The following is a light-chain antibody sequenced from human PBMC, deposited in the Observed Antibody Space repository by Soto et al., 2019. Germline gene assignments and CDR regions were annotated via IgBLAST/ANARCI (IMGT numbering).Light chain of an antibody. V-gene: IGLV2-11*01. J-gene: IGLJ1*01. Sequence: QSALTQPRSVSGSPGQSVTISCTGTSSDVGGYNYVSWYQQHPGKAPKVMIYDVSKRPSGVPDRFSGSKSGNTASLTISGLQAEDEADYYCCSYARSTRVFGTGTKVTVL. CDR2: DVS. CDR1: SSDVGGYNY. CDR3: CSYARSTRV.